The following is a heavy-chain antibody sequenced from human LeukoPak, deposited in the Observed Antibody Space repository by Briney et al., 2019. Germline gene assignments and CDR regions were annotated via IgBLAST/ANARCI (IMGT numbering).Heavy chain of an antibody. J-gene: IGHJ4*02. Sequence: SSETLSLTCIVAGVSISSDNYYWGWIRQTPGKGLEWIGTIYYSGSTSYNPSLKGRLSISADTYNNQFSLKLTSVTAADTTVYYCARRPGYDSSGYSPFDYWGQGTLVTVSS. CDR3: ARRPGYDSSGYSPFDY. CDR1: GVSISSDNYY. CDR2: IYYSGST. D-gene: IGHD3-22*01. V-gene: IGHV4-39*01.